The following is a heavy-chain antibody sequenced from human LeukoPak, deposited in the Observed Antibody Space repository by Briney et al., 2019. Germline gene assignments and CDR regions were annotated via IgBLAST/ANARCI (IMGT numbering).Heavy chain of an antibody. V-gene: IGHV1-8*03. D-gene: IGHD2-2*01. CDR3: ARAILVVPAATQGYYFDY. J-gene: IGHJ4*02. CDR1: GYTFTTYD. Sequence: ASVKVSCKASGYTFTTYDINWVRQATGQGLEWMGWMNPNSGNTGYAQKFQGRVTITRNTSISTAYMELSSLRSEDTAVYYCARAILVVPAATQGYYFDYWGQGTLVTVSS. CDR2: MNPNSGNT.